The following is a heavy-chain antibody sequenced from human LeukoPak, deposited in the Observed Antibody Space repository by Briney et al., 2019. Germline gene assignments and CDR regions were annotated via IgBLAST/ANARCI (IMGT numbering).Heavy chain of an antibody. V-gene: IGHV3-21*01. D-gene: IGHD4-23*01. J-gene: IGHJ3*02. Sequence: GGSLRLSCAVSGFIVSSNYMSWVRQAPGKGLEWVSSISSSSSYIYYADSVKGRFTISRDNAKNSLYLQMNSLRAEDTAVYYCARGSTVANYAFDIWGQGTMVTVSS. CDR3: ARGSTVANYAFDI. CDR1: GFIVSSNY. CDR2: ISSSSSYI.